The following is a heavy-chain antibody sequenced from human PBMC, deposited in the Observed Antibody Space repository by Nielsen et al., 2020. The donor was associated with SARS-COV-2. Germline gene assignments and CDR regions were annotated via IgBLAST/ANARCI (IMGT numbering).Heavy chain of an antibody. D-gene: IGHD3-9*01. J-gene: IGHJ4*02. Sequence: ASVKVSCKASGYTFTTYNIGWVRQAPGQGLEWMGRISPSNGNTKYAQRFQGRITMTRDTSTSTVYMELSSLRSEDTAVYYCARDVNLTGYYSYWGQGTLVTVSS. CDR1: GYTFTTYN. V-gene: IGHV1-18*04. CDR2: ISPSNGNT. CDR3: ARDVNLTGYYSY.